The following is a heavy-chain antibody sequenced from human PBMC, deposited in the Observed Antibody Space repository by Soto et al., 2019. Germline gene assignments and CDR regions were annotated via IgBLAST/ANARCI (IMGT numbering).Heavy chain of an antibody. V-gene: IGHV3-21*01. J-gene: IGHJ6*02. CDR1: GFTFSSYS. CDR3: ARDSGQNDFWSDDYYYYYGMDV. CDR2: ISSSSSYI. Sequence: KPGGSLRLSCAASGFTFSSYSMNWVRQAPGKGLEWVSSISSSSSYIYYADSVKGRFTISRDNAKNSLYLQMNSLRAEDTAVYYCARDSGQNDFWSDDYYYYYGMDVWGQGTTVTVSS. D-gene: IGHD3-3*01.